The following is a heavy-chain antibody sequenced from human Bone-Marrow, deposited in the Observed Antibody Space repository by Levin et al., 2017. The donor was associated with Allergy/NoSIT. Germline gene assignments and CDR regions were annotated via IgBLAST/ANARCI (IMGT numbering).Heavy chain of an antibody. CDR3: ARVMTGAGSYSNEHEIDY. V-gene: IGHV3-20*04. Sequence: TGGSLRLSCAASGFTFDDYVMTWVRQAPGKGLEWVCGINWNGDNTGYADSVRGRFTIFRDNTKNSLFLQMNSLRAEDTAFYYCARVMTGAGSYSNEHEIDYWGQGTLVTVSS. D-gene: IGHD3-10*01. CDR1: GFTFDDYV. CDR2: INWNGDNT. J-gene: IGHJ4*02.